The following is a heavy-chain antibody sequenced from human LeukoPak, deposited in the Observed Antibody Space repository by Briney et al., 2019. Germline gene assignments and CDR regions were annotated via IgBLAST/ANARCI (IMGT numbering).Heavy chain of an antibody. CDR2: ISGSGGST. Sequence: GGSLRLSCAASGFTFSSYAMTWVRQAPGKGLEWVSAISGSGGSTFYADSVKGRFTISRDNPKNTLYVQMTNLRAEDTAVYYCAKDRTTTGLLLAGLIDYWGQGTLVTVSS. CDR1: GFTFSSYA. D-gene: IGHD2/OR15-2a*01. J-gene: IGHJ4*02. CDR3: AKDRTTTGLLLAGLIDY. V-gene: IGHV3-23*01.